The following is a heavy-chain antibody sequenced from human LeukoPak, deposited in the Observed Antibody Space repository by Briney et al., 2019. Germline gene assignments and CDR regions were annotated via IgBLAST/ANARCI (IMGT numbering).Heavy chain of an antibody. Sequence: GGSLRLSCSASGFTFSSYGMHWVRQAPGKGLEWVAMIWSDGNKKNYVDSAKGRFTISRDNSKNTLYLQLNRLRVEDTAVYYCVRGDGLIPFDYWGQGTLVTVSS. CDR3: VRGDGLIPFDY. D-gene: IGHD5-24*01. J-gene: IGHJ4*02. CDR2: IWSDGNKK. CDR1: GFTFSSYG. V-gene: IGHV3-33*01.